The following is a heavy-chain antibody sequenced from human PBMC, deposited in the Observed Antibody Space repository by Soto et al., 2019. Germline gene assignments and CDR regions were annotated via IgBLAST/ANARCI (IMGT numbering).Heavy chain of an antibody. V-gene: IGHV4-34*01. CDR2: INHSGST. CDR3: ARVGTFAKYDY. J-gene: IGHJ4*02. D-gene: IGHD1-1*01. CDR1: GGSFSGYY. Sequence: SGTLSLTCAVYGGSFSGYYWSWIRQPPGKGLEWIGEINHSGSTNYNPSLKSRVTISVDTSKNQFSLKLSSVTAADTAVYYCARVGTFAKYDYWGQGTLVTVSS.